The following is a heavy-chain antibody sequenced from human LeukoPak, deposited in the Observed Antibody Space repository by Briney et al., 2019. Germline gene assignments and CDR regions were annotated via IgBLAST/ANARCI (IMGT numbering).Heavy chain of an antibody. CDR1: GGSISTYY. Sequence: SETLSLTCTVSGGSISTYYWSWIRQPPGKGLEWIGYIYYSGSTNYNPSLKSRVTMSVDTSKNQFSLKLSSVTAADTAVYYCARGRYDILTGYPTYYYYYYMDVWGKGTTVTVSS. J-gene: IGHJ6*03. D-gene: IGHD3-9*01. CDR2: IYYSGST. CDR3: ARGRYDILTGYPTYYYYYYMDV. V-gene: IGHV4-59*01.